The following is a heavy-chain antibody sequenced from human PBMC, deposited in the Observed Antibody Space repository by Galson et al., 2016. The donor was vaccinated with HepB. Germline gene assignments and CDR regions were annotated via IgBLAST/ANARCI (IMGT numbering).Heavy chain of an antibody. CDR2: IYSGNNA. CDR1: GFSVSQNY. Sequence: SLRLSCAVSGFSVSQNYMTWVRQAPGKGLEWLSVIYSGNNAYYADSVKGRFTISRDNFRNTLHLQINSLRAEDTAVYYCARAGSRVGFYLRFGFFDSWGQGPLVTVSS. CDR3: ARAGSRVGFYLRFGFFDS. D-gene: IGHD3-10*01. V-gene: IGHV3-53*01. J-gene: IGHJ4*02.